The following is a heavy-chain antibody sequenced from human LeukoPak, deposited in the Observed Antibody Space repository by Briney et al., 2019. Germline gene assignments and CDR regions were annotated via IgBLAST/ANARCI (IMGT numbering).Heavy chain of an antibody. CDR2: INRDGSST. D-gene: IGHD2-15*01. J-gene: IGHJ4*02. Sequence: GGSLRLSCAASGIIFSNYWMHWVRQAPGKGLVWVSRINRDGSSTSYADSVKGRFTISRDNAKNTLYLQMNSLRAEDTAVYYCARDSIYCSGGSCYEVDYWGQGTLVTVSS. CDR1: GIIFSNYW. CDR3: ARDSIYCSGGSCYEVDY. V-gene: IGHV3-74*01.